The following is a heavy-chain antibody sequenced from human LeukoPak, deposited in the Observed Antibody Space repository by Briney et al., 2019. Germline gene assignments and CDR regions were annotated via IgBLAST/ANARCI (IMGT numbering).Heavy chain of an antibody. CDR3: ARDGADRIAVAGTGSGSDY. CDR1: GYTFTGYY. J-gene: IGHJ4*02. V-gene: IGHV1-2*02. CDR2: INPNSGGT. Sequence: ASVKVSCKASGYTFTGYYMHWVRQAPGQGLECMGGINPNSGGTNYAQKFQGRVTMTRDTSISTAYMELSRLRSDDTAVYYCARDGADRIAVAGTGSGSDYWGQGTLVTVSS. D-gene: IGHD6-19*01.